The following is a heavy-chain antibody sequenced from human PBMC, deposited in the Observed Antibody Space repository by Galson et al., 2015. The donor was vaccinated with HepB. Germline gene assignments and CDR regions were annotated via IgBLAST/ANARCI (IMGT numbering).Heavy chain of an antibody. CDR2: INPRGGGT. Sequence: SVKVSCKASGYTFNSSYMHWVRQAPGQGLEWMGIINPRGGGTSYAQKFQGRVTMTRDTSTSTVYMELGSLRFDDTAVYYCATGVDYGGNSGWFDPWGQGTLVTVSS. D-gene: IGHD4-23*01. CDR3: ATGVDYGGNSGWFDP. V-gene: IGHV1-46*02. J-gene: IGHJ5*02. CDR1: GYTFNSSY.